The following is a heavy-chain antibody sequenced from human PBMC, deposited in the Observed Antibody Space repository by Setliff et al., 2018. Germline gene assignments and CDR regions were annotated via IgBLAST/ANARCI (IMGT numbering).Heavy chain of an antibody. V-gene: IGHV1-46*01. CDR2: INPSGGST. Sequence: GASVKVSCKASGYTFTSNHVHWGRQAPGQGLEWMGTINPSGGSTIYAPDFQGRVTMTWDTSTNIAYMELSGLRYADSAIYYCIMNMVRPVTGLDCWGPGTRVTVSS. CDR3: IMNMVRPVTGLDC. D-gene: IGHD2-8*01. J-gene: IGHJ4*02. CDR1: GYTFTSNH.